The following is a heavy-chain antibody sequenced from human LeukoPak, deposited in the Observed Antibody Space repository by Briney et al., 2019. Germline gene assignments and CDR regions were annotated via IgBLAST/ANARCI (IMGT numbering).Heavy chain of an antibody. D-gene: IGHD3-3*01. CDR3: ARAAYYDFWSGYFRTFSREAPRNWFDP. Sequence: SETLSLTCAVYGGSFSGYYWSWIRQPPGKGLEWIGEINHSGSTNYNPSLKSRVTISVDTSKNQFSLKLSSVTAADTAVYYCARAAYYDFWSGYFRTFSREAPRNWFDPWGQGTLVTVSS. CDR1: GGSFSGYY. CDR2: INHSGST. J-gene: IGHJ5*02. V-gene: IGHV4-34*01.